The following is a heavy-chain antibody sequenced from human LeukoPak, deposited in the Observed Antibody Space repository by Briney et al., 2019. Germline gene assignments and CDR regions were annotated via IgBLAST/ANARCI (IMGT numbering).Heavy chain of an antibody. V-gene: IGHV1-2*02. CDR2: INPNSGGT. CDR3: ARDSIHYDFWSGLDY. Sequence: APVKVSCKASGYTFTGYYMHWVRQAPGQGLEWMGWINPNSGGTNYAQKFQGRVTMTRDTSISTAYMELSRLRSDDTAVYYCARDSIHYDFWSGLDYWGQGTLVTVSS. D-gene: IGHD3-3*01. CDR1: GYTFTGYY. J-gene: IGHJ4*02.